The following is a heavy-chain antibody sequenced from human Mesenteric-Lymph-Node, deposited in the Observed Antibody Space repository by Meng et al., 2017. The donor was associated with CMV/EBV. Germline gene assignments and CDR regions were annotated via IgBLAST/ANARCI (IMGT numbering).Heavy chain of an antibody. D-gene: IGHD3-3*01. J-gene: IGHJ6*02. CDR2: ISSSSSYI. CDR1: GFTFSSYS. V-gene: IGHV3-21*01. Sequence: GGSLRLSCAASGFTFSSYSMNWVRQAPGKGLEWVSSISSSSSYIYYADSVKGRFTISRDNAKNSLYLQMSSLRAEDTAVYYCARDWGARHELRFLEWLPYYYYGMDVWGQGTTVTVSS. CDR3: ARDWGARHELRFLEWLPYYYYGMDV.